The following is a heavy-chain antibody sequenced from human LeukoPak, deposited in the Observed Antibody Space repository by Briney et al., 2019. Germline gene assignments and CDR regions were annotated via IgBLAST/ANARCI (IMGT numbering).Heavy chain of an antibody. CDR3: ARETSQKGAHYMDV. Sequence: SETLSLTCAVSGGSISNNYWSWIRQPPGKGLEWIGYIYYSGGTNYNVSLKSRLTMSVDTSKKQFSLRLKSVTAADTAVYYCARETSQKGAHYMDVWGKGTTVTISS. V-gene: IGHV4-59*01. CDR1: GGSISNNY. D-gene: IGHD3-16*01. J-gene: IGHJ6*03. CDR2: IYYSGGT.